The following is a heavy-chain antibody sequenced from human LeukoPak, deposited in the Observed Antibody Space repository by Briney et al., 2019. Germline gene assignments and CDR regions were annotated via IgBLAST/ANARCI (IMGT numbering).Heavy chain of an antibody. Sequence: VKVSCKASGGTFSSYAISWVRQAPGQGPEWMGGIIPIFGTANYAQKFQGRVTITTDESTSTAYMELSSLRSEDTAVYYCARVAGTTQPFDIWGQGTMVTVSS. J-gene: IGHJ3*02. D-gene: IGHD1-7*01. V-gene: IGHV1-69*13. CDR3: ARVAGTTQPFDI. CDR1: GGTFSSYA. CDR2: IIPIFGTA.